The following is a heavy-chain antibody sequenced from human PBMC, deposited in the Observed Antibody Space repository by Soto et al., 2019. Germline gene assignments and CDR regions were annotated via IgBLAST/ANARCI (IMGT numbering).Heavy chain of an antibody. D-gene: IGHD6-13*01. CDR3: ATPYSTAAGTGYYYYGMDV. J-gene: IGHJ6*02. Sequence: ASVKVSCKVSGYALTELSMHWVRQAPGKGLEWMGGFDPEDGETIYAQKFQGRVTMTEDTSTDTAYMELSSLRSEDTAVYYCATPYSTAAGTGYYYYGMDVWGQGTTVTVSS. V-gene: IGHV1-24*01. CDR1: GYALTELS. CDR2: FDPEDGET.